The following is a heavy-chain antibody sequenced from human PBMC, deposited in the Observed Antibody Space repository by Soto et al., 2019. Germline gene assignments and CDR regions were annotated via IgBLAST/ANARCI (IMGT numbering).Heavy chain of an antibody. V-gene: IGHV4-31*03. CDR2: IYYSGST. CDR1: GGSISSGGYY. D-gene: IGHD5-12*01. Sequence: SETLSLTCTVSGGSISSGGYYWSWIRQHPGKGLEWIGYIYYSGSTYYNPSLKSRVTISVDTSKNQFSLKLSSVTAADTAVYYCARSDSGYGLRHMDVWGKGTTVTVSS. J-gene: IGHJ6*03. CDR3: ARSDSGYGLRHMDV.